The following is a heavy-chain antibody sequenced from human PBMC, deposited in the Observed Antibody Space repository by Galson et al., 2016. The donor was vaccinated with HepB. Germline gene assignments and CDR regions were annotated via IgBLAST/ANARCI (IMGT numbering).Heavy chain of an antibody. CDR2: ITPLLGTR. CDR3: ARDGGDDYGDSQGAFDI. Sequence: SVKVSCKASGDSFPFYAISWVRQAPGQGLEWMGGITPLLGTRNYAQKFQGRVTITADKSASTAYMELSSLRSEDTAVYYCARDGGDDYGDSQGAFDIWGQGTMVTVSS. CDR1: GDSFPFYA. J-gene: IGHJ3*02. D-gene: IGHD4-17*01. V-gene: IGHV1-69*10.